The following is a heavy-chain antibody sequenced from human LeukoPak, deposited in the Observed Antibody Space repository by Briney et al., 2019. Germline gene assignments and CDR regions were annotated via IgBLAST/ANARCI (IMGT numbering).Heavy chain of an antibody. CDR3: ARLAYCGGECFYSMDV. J-gene: IGHJ6*02. V-gene: IGHV3-30*03. CDR1: GFTFSSYG. Sequence: GRSLRLSCAASGFTFSSYGMHWVRQAPGKGLEWVAVISYDGSNKYYADSVKGRFTISRDNSKNTLYLQMNSLRAEDTAVYYCARLAYCGGECFYSMDVWGQGTTVTVSS. D-gene: IGHD2-21*01. CDR2: ISYDGSNK.